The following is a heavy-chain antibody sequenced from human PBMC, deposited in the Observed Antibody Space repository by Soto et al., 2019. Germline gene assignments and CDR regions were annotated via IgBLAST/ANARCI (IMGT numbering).Heavy chain of an antibody. J-gene: IGHJ4*02. D-gene: IGHD2-15*01. CDR3: AKEPSRLGCSGGSCYSVVDY. CDR1: GFTFSSYG. CDR2: ISYDGSNK. Sequence: QVQLVESGGGVVQPGRSLRLSCAASGFTFSSYGMHWVRQAPGKGLECVAVISYDGSNKYYADSVKGRFTISRDNSKNTLYLQMNSRRAEDTAVYYWAKEPSRLGCSGGSCYSVVDYWGQGTLATVSA. V-gene: IGHV3-30*18.